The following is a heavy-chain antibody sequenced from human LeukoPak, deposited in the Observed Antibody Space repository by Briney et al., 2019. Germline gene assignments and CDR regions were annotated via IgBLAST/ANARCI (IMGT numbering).Heavy chain of an antibody. CDR3: ARDPHYYDSSAKGDY. D-gene: IGHD3-22*01. V-gene: IGHV4-59*12. CDR1: GGSISGYY. Sequence: SETLSLTCTVSGGSISGYYWSWVRQPPGKGLEWIGYIYYSGSTNYNPSLKSRVTISVDTSKNQFSLKLSSVTAADTAVYYCARDPHYYDSSAKGDYWGQGTLVTVSS. CDR2: IYYSGST. J-gene: IGHJ4*02.